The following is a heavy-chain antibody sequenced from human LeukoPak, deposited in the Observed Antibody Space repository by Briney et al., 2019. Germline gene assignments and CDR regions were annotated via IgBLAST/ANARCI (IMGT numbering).Heavy chain of an antibody. V-gene: IGHV5-51*01. D-gene: IGHD2-2*01. CDR3: ARPAGNCNSASCYPWFDP. J-gene: IGHJ5*02. Sequence: GESLKISCKGSGYSFTSYWIGWVRQMPGKGLEWMGITYPGDSDTRYSPSFQGQVTISADKPISTAYLQWSSLKASDTAMYYCARPAGNCNSASCYPWFDPWGQGTLVTVSS. CDR2: TYPGDSDT. CDR1: GYSFTSYW.